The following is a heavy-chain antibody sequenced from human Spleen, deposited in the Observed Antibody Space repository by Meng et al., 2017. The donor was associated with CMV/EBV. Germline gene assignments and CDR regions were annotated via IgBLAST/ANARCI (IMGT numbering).Heavy chain of an antibody. J-gene: IGHJ4*02. Sequence: QVQLQESGPGLVKPSQTLSLTCTVSGGSISSGSYYWSWIRQPAGKGLEWIGRIYTSGSTNYNPSLKSRVTISVDTSKNQFSLKLSSVTAADTAVYYCASGAVAGTSFDYWGQGTLVTVSS. CDR3: ASGAVAGTSFDY. CDR2: IYTSGST. V-gene: IGHV4-61*02. D-gene: IGHD6-19*01. CDR1: GGSISSGSYY.